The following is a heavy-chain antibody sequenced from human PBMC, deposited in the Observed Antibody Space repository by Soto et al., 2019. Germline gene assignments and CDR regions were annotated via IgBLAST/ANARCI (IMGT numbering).Heavy chain of an antibody. J-gene: IGHJ3*02. CDR1: GYTFTSYG. CDR3: ARDAFITGTVGSFDI. V-gene: IGHV1-18*04. Sequence: QVQLVQSGAEVKKPGASVKVSCKASGYTFTSYGISWVRQAPGQGLEWMGWITAYNGNTNYAQKLQGRVTMTTATSTSTAYVELRSLRSDYTAVYYCARDAFITGTVGSFDIWGQGTMVTVSS. D-gene: IGHD1-20*01. CDR2: ITAYNGNT.